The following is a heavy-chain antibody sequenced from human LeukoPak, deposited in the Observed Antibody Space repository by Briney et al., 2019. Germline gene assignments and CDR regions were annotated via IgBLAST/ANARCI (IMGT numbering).Heavy chain of an antibody. CDR3: ARDGGHSTDFDY. CDR2: IKQDGSER. Sequence: GGSLRLSCAPSGFTFSRHWTSWVRQAPGKGPEWVANIKQDGSERYYVESVKGRFTISRDNAKNSLYLQMNSLRAEDTAVYYCARDGGHSTDFDYWGQGTLVTVSS. D-gene: IGHD2/OR15-2a*01. J-gene: IGHJ4*02. V-gene: IGHV3-7*01. CDR1: GFTFSRHW.